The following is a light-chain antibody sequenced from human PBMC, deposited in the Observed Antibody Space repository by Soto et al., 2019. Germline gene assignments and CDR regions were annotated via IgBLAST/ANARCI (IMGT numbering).Light chain of an antibody. CDR3: QQLNSYPRT. Sequence: IQLTQSPSSLSASLGGRVTITFRGSQGISSYLAWYQQKPGKAPKLLIYAASTLQSGVPSRFSASGSGTDFTLTISSLQPEDFATYYCQQLNSYPRTFGQGTKVDIK. V-gene: IGKV1-9*01. J-gene: IGKJ1*01. CDR2: AAS. CDR1: QGISSY.